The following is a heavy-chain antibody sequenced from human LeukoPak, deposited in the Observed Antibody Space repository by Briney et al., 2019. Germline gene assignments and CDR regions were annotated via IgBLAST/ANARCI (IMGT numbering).Heavy chain of an antibody. V-gene: IGHV1-2*02. D-gene: IGHD1-26*01. CDR2: INPNSGGT. Sequence: ASVNVSCKASGYTFTGYYMHWVRQAPGQGLEWMGWINPNSGGTNYAQKFQGRVTMTRDTSISTAYMELSRLRSDDTAVYYCARPPPRPNSIVGEFDYWGQGTLVTVSS. CDR1: GYTFTGYY. J-gene: IGHJ4*02. CDR3: ARPPPRPNSIVGEFDY.